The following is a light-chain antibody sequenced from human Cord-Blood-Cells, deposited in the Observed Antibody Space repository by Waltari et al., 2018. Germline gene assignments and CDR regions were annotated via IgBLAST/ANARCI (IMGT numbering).Light chain of an antibody. V-gene: IGKV3-11*01. CDR2: DAS. CDR3: QQRSNWPRT. Sequence: EIVLTQSPATLSLSPGERATLSCRASQSVSSYLDWYQQKPGQPPRLLIDDASNRATGIPARFSGSGSGTDFTLTISSLEPEDFAVYDCQQRSNWPRTFGQGTKLEIK. CDR1: QSVSSY. J-gene: IGKJ2*02.